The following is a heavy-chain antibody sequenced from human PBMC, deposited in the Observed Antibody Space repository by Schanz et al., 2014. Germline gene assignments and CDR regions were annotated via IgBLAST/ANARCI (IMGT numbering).Heavy chain of an antibody. V-gene: IGHV1-2*02. J-gene: IGHJ4*02. Sequence: QVQLVESGAEVKKPGASVKVSFQASGRPLSAYHIHWARQAPGQGLQWMGWVSPVSGGTNYAQKFQGRVTMTWDTSVDTAYMELTSLTYDDTAVYYCAREVERSRIRNFDSWGQGTLVTVSS. D-gene: IGHD3-3*01. CDR2: VSPVSGGT. CDR3: AREVERSRIRNFDS. CDR1: GRPLSAYH.